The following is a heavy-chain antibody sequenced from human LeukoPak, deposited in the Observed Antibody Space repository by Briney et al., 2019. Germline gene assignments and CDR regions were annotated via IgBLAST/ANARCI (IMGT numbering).Heavy chain of an antibody. D-gene: IGHD3-10*02. CDR3: AKDVRGYNRPIDH. CDR1: RFTFNSYA. CDR2: IGGGGDST. V-gene: IGHV3-23*01. J-gene: IGHJ4*02. Sequence: GGSLRLSYAASRFTFNSYAMNWVRQAPGKGLEWVSVIGGGGDSTYYADSVKGRFTISRDDSKNTLYLQMNSLRAEDTAIYYCAKDVRGYNRPIDHWGQGTLVTVSS.